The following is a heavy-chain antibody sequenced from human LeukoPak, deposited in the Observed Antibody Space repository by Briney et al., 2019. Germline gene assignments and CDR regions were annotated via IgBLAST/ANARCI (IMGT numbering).Heavy chain of an antibody. J-gene: IGHJ4*02. CDR3: AREGIAAAGYYFDY. CDR1: GGSISSGDYY. Sequence: SQTLSLTCTVSGGSISSGDYYWSWIRQPPGKGLEWIGYIYYSGSTYYNPSLKSRVTMSVDASKNQFSLKLSSVTAADTAVYYCAREGIAAAGYYFDYWGQGTLVTVSS. V-gene: IGHV4-30-4*01. CDR2: IYYSGST. D-gene: IGHD6-13*01.